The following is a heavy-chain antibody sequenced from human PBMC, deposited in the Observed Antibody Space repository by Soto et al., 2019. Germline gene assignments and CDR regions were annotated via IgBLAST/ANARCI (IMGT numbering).Heavy chain of an antibody. J-gene: IGHJ3*02. CDR3: ARVRWVNWGSGDAFDI. CDR2: IYYSGST. Sequence: SETLSLTCTVSGGSISSYYWSWIRQPPGKGLEWIGYIYYSGSTNYNPSLKSRVTISVDTSKNQFSLKLSSVTAADTAVYYCARVRWVNWGSGDAFDIWGQGTMVTVSS. V-gene: IGHV4-59*01. CDR1: GGSISSYY. D-gene: IGHD7-27*01.